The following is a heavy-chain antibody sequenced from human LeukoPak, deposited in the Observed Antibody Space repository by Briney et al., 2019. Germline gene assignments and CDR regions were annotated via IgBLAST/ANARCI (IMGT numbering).Heavy chain of an antibody. CDR2: IKDDGGEK. J-gene: IGHJ6*02. CDR3: ARDPPLGIAAAGTGYYGMDV. CDR1: GFTFSSYW. V-gene: IGHV3-7*01. D-gene: IGHD6-13*01. Sequence: GGSLRLSCAASGFTFSSYWMSWVRQAPGQGLEWVANIKDDGGEKYYGDSVKGRFIISRDNAKNSLYLQMNSLRAEDTAVYYCARDPPLGIAAAGTGYYGMDVWGQGTTVTVSS.